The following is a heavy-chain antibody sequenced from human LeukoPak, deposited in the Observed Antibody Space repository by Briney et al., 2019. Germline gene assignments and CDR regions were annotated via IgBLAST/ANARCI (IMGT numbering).Heavy chain of an antibody. CDR3: AKDGYDSGAYHTSHY. D-gene: IGHD3-22*01. CDR1: GFTFSSYA. Sequence: GGSLRLSCAASGFTFSSYAMSWVRQAPGKGLEWVSAISGSGGSTYYADSVRGRFTISRENSKNTVYLQMNSLRAEDTAVYYCAKDGYDSGAYHTSHYWGQGTLVTVSS. CDR2: ISGSGGST. V-gene: IGHV3-23*01. J-gene: IGHJ4*02.